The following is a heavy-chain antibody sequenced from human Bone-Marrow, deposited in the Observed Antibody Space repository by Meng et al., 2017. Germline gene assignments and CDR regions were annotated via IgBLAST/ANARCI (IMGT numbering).Heavy chain of an antibody. CDR3: ARGTRPLLFQH. V-gene: IGHV4-34*01. J-gene: IGHJ1*01. CDR1: GGSFSGYY. D-gene: IGHD1-1*01. CDR2: INHSGST. Sequence: QGPLQQWGAGLLKPSETLAPTCAVYGGSFSGYYWSWIRQPPGKGLEWIGEINHSGSTNYNPSLKSRVTISVDTSKNQFSLKLSSVTAADTAVYYCARGTRPLLFQHWGQGTLVTVS.